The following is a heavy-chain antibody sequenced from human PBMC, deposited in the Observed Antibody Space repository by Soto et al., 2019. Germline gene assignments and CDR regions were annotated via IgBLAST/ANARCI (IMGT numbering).Heavy chain of an antibody. CDR1: GYTFTGYY. Sequence: ASVKVSCKASGYTFTGYYMHWVRQAPGQGLEWMGWINPNSGGTNYAQKFQGRVTMTRDTSISTAYMELSRLGSDDTDVYYGARGARYSLYFDYWGQGTLVTVSS. CDR3: ARGARYSLYFDY. D-gene: IGHD6-13*01. CDR2: INPNSGGT. J-gene: IGHJ4*02. V-gene: IGHV1-2*02.